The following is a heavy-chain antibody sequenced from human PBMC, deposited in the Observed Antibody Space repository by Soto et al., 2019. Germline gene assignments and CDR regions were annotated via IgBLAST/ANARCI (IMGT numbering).Heavy chain of an antibody. D-gene: IGHD6-13*01. J-gene: IGHJ4*02. CDR1: GVSITSHDW. CDR2: SHQSGKT. V-gene: IGHV4-4*02. Sequence: QVQLQESGRGLVKPSGTLSLTCAVSGVSITSHDWWTWVLQPPGKGLEGIGESHQSGKTNYNSSLESRVTISLEKFKNQLSRQLSSVTVADTAVYYCATRDSGRIYWGQGTLVTVSS. CDR3: ATRDSGRIY.